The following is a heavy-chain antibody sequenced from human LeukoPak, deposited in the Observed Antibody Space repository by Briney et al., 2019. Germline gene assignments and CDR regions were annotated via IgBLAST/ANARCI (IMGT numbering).Heavy chain of an antibody. V-gene: IGHV3-9*01. CDR1: GFTFDDYA. D-gene: IGHD1-14*01. Sequence: GRSLRLSCAASGFTFDDYAMHWFRQAPGKGLEWVSGISWNSGSIGYADSVKGRFTISRDNAKNSLYLQMNSLRAEDTALYYCAKDIATGNRLYYFDYWGQGTLVTVSS. CDR2: ISWNSGSI. J-gene: IGHJ4*02. CDR3: AKDIATGNRLYYFDY.